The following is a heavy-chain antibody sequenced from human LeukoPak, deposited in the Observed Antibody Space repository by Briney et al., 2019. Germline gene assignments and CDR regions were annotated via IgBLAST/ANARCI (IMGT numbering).Heavy chain of an antibody. CDR2: IYSGGET. CDR3: ATIDPPYYDMAV. Sequence: GGSLRLSCAASGFTVSSNYMSWVRQAPGKVLDWDSVIYSGGETYYEDSVQGRFAISRDNAKNPLHLQMNSLRGEDTAVYYCATIDPPYYDMAVWRKGTTVTVSS. CDR1: GFTVSSNY. V-gene: IGHV3-66*01. J-gene: IGHJ6*03.